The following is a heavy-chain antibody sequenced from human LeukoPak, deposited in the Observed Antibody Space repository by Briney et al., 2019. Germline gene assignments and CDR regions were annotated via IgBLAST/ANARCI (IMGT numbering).Heavy chain of an antibody. CDR2: IYYSGST. J-gene: IGHJ4*02. D-gene: IGHD3-16*01. CDR1: GGSISSSSYY. CDR3: ARVKISRGYDYVWGSPPALLDY. V-gene: IGHV4-39*07. Sequence: SETLSLTCTVSGGSISSSSYYWGWIRQPPGKGLEWIGSIYYSGSTYYNPSLKSRVTISVDTSKNQFSLKLSSVTAADTAVYYCARVKISRGYDYVWGSPPALLDYWGQGTLVTVSS.